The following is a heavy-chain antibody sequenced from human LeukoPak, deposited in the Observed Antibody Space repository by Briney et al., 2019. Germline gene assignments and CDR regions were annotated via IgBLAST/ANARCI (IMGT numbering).Heavy chain of an antibody. CDR3: ARAHRYSGSYSRDYFDY. CDR2: ISGSGGST. J-gene: IGHJ4*02. Sequence: PGGSLRLSCAASGFTFSSYAMSWVRQAPGKGLEWVSAISGSGGSTYYADSVKGRFTISRDNSKNTLYLQMNSLRAEDTAVYYCARAHRYSGSYSRDYFDYWGQGTLVTVSS. D-gene: IGHD1-26*01. CDR1: GFTFSSYA. V-gene: IGHV3-23*01.